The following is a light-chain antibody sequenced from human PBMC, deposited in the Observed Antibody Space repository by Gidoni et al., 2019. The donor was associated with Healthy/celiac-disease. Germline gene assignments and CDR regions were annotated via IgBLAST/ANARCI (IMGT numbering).Light chain of an antibody. Sequence: QSALTQPRSGSGSPEQSVTISCTGTSSDVCGYNYVSWYQQHPGKAPTLMIYDVSKRPSGVPDRFSGSKSGNTASLTISGLQAEDEADYYCCSYAGSYTWVFGGGTKLTVL. CDR1: SSDVCGYNY. J-gene: IGLJ3*02. CDR3: CSYAGSYTWV. V-gene: IGLV2-11*01. CDR2: DVS.